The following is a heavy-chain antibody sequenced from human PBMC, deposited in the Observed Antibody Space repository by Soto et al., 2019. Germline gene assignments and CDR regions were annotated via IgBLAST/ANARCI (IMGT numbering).Heavy chain of an antibody. CDR1: GFTFGDYA. Sequence: PGGSLRLSCTASGFTFGDYAMSWFRQAPGKGLEWVGFIRSKAYGGTTEYAASVKGRFTISRDDSKSIAYLQMNSLKTEDTAVYYCTRDYDFWSGYYIPSGYYYMDVWGKGTTVTVSS. CDR3: TRDYDFWSGYYIPSGYYYMDV. V-gene: IGHV3-49*03. CDR2: IRSKAYGGTT. D-gene: IGHD3-3*01. J-gene: IGHJ6*03.